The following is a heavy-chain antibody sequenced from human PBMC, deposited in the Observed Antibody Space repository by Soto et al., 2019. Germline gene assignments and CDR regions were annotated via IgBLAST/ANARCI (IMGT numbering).Heavy chain of an antibody. D-gene: IGHD2-2*01. CDR2: MNPINGAT. CDR3: GRGRSPRAPAGGTPYYYAMDV. V-gene: IGHV1-8*02. J-gene: IGHJ6*02. CDR1: GYDFTAYD. Sequence: ASVKVSCKASGYDFTAYDINWVRQASGQGLEWMGWMNPINGATGSARRFQGRVSMTRNTATATAYLELTSLRSDDSAVYFCGRGRSPRAPAGGTPYYYAMDVWGQGTTVTVS.